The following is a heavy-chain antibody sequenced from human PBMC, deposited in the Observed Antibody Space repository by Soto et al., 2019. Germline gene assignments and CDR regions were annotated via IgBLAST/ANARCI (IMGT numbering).Heavy chain of an antibody. Sequence: PSETLSLTCAVSGGSISSSNWWRWIRQPPGKGLEWIGYIYHSGSTYYNPSLKSRVTISVDRSKNQFSLKLSSVTAADTAVYYCARGMTTVTTLDYWGQGTLVTVSS. D-gene: IGHD4-4*01. J-gene: IGHJ4*02. CDR2: IYHSGST. V-gene: IGHV4-30-2*01. CDR1: GGSISSSNW. CDR3: ARGMTTVTTLDY.